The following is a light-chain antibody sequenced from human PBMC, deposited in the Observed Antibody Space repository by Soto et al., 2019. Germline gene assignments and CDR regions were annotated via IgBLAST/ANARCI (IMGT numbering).Light chain of an antibody. V-gene: IGKV3-15*01. Sequence: EIVMTQSPATLSVSPGERATLSCRASQRVSSKFAWFQQQPGRAPGLLIYATSARATGIPARFSGSGSGTEFTLTISSLQSEDFAVYYCQQYSEWPLTFGGGTRVEIK. CDR1: QRVSSK. J-gene: IGKJ4*01. CDR3: QQYSEWPLT. CDR2: ATS.